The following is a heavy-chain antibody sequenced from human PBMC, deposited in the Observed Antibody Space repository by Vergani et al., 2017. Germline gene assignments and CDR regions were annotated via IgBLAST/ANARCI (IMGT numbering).Heavy chain of an antibody. J-gene: IGHJ6*03. CDR3: ARVNEGVTTGIYDYYYYYYMDV. D-gene: IGHD4-17*01. V-gene: IGHV4-31*03. CDR1: GGSISSGGYY. CDR2: IYYSGST. Sequence: QVQLQESGPGLVKPSQTLSLTCTVSGGSISSGGYYWSWIRQHPGKGLEWIGYIYYSGSTYYNPSLKSRVTISVDTSKNQFSLKLSSVTAADTAVYYCARVNEGVTTGIYDYYYYYYMDVWGKGTTVTVSS.